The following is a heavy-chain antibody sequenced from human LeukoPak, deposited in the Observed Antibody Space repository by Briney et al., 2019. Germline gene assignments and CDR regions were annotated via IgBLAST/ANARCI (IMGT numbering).Heavy chain of an antibody. J-gene: IGHJ4*02. Sequence: GGSLRLSCAASGFTFSNAWMSWVRQVPGKGLEWVAFIRYDGSNKYYADSVKGRFTISRDNSKNTLYLQMNSLRAEDTAVYYCAKVRGYCSSTSCPGVDYWGQGTLVTVSS. CDR3: AKVRGYCSSTSCPGVDY. V-gene: IGHV3-30*02. CDR1: GFTFSNAW. D-gene: IGHD2-2*01. CDR2: IRYDGSNK.